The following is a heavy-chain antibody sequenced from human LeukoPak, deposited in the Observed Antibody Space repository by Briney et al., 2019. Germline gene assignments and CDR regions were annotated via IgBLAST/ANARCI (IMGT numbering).Heavy chain of an antibody. J-gene: IGHJ4*02. V-gene: IGHV3-23*01. Sequence: GGSLRLSCVGSGFTFRSHAMSWVRQAPEKGLEFVSGIYESGGATYYADSVKGRFSISRDNSKNTLYLQMDSLRGEDTAVYYCAKDFRIGYSAHFDYWGQGALVTVSS. CDR3: AKDFRIGYSAHFDY. CDR2: IYESGGAT. D-gene: IGHD2-21*01. CDR1: GFTFRSHA.